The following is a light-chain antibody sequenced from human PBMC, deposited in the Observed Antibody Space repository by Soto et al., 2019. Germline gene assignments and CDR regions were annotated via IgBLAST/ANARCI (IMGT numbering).Light chain of an antibody. CDR3: SSFTSSTTYV. Sequence: QSVLTQSASVSGSPGQSITISCTGTSSDFGNYNYVSWYQQHPGEVPKLIIFNVNNRPSGVSNRFSGSKSGNTASLTISGLQAEDEADYYCSSFTSSTTYVFGTGTKVT. CDR1: SSDFGNYNY. CDR2: NVN. V-gene: IGLV2-14*01. J-gene: IGLJ1*01.